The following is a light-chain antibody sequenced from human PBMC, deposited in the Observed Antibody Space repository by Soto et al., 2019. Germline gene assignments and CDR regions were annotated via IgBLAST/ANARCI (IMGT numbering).Light chain of an antibody. V-gene: IGKV1-6*01. J-gene: IGKJ5*01. CDR3: QQGSTTPIT. Sequence: AIQMTQSPSSLSASLGDRVTITCRASQGIRGDLGWYQQKPGKAPKLLISATSTLQSGVPSRFSGRGSGTDFTLSISSLQPEDFSTYYCQQGSTTPITFGLGTRLEIK. CDR2: ATS. CDR1: QGIRGD.